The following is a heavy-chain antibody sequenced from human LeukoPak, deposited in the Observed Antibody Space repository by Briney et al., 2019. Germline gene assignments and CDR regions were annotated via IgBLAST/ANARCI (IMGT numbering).Heavy chain of an antibody. CDR1: GGSITGYY. V-gene: IGHV4-59*08. J-gene: IGHJ4*02. CDR3: ATNTRDGFNAYFFDS. Sequence: PSQTLSLTCTVSGGSITGYYWSWIRQSPGKGLEWIGYIYNNGNSHYNPSLQGRVAMSVDTSRNQFSLSLTSVTAADTAVYYCATNTRDGFNAYFFDSWGQGTMVTVSS. CDR2: IYNNGNS. D-gene: IGHD2/OR15-2a*01.